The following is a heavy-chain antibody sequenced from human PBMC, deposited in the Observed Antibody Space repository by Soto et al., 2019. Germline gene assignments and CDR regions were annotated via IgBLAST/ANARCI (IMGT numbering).Heavy chain of an antibody. CDR2: IGTAGDT. D-gene: IGHD3-3*01. V-gene: IGHV3-13*01. J-gene: IGHJ3*01. CDR1: GFTFSSFD. Sequence: EVQLVESGGGLVQPGGSLRLSCAASGFTFSSFDMHWVRQPTGKGLEWVSAIGTAGDTYYPGSVKGRFTISRDNAKNSLTLQMNSLRAGDTAVYYCAREARVFGKAFDVWGQGTMVTVSS. CDR3: AREARVFGKAFDV.